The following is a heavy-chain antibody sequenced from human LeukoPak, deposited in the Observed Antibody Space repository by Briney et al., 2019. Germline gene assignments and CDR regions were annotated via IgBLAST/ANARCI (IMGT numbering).Heavy chain of an antibody. CDR1: GYTLTELS. CDR2: FDPEDGET. J-gene: IGHJ6*04. D-gene: IGHD2-2*01. CDR3: ATVARQLLPDYYYYGMDV. V-gene: IGHV1-24*01. Sequence: ASVKVSCKVSGYTLTELSMHWVRQAPGKGLEWMGGFDPEDGETIYAQKFQGRVTMTEDTSTDTAYMELSGLRSEDTAVYYCATVARQLLPDYYYYGMDVWGKGTTVTVSS.